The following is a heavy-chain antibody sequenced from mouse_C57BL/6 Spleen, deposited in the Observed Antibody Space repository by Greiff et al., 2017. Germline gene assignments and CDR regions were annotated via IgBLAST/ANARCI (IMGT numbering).Heavy chain of an antibody. CDR1: GYTFTSYW. J-gene: IGHJ4*01. Sequence: QVQLQQPGAELVRPGSSVKLSCKASGYTFTSYWMHWVKQRPIQGLEWIGNIDPSDSETHSNQKFKDKATLTVDQSSSTAYMLLSSLTSEDSAVXYCARSRGGPFYYAMDYWGQGTSVTVSS. V-gene: IGHV1-52*01. CDR2: IDPSDSET. CDR3: ARSRGGPFYYAMDY.